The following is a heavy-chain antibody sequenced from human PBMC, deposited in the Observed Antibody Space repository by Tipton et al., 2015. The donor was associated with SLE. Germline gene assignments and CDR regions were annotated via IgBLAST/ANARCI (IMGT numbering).Heavy chain of an antibody. CDR3: VRVRGYGETNDY. CDR1: GGSFSGSY. Sequence: GLVKPSETLSLTCGVSGGSFSGSYCSWIRQAPVKGLEWLGKANQIGTTKINPSLKSRVSISVDRSKNQCTLGLTSVTAADTAVYYCVRVRGYGETNDYWGQGTLVTVSS. V-gene: IGHV4-34*01. D-gene: IGHD3-10*01. CDR2: ANQIGTT. J-gene: IGHJ4*02.